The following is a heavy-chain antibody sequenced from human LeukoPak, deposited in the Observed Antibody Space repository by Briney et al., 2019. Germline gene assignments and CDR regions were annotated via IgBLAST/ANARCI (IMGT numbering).Heavy chain of an antibody. D-gene: IGHD1-26*01. CDR1: GGSISSGSYY. CDR3: ARGLVGATGGLYFDY. V-gene: IGHV4-61*02. CDR2: IYTSGST. J-gene: IGHJ4*02. Sequence: PSQTLSLTCTVSGGSISSGSYYWSWIRQPAGKGLEWIGRIYTSGSTNYNPSLKSRATMSVDTSKNQFYLKLSSVTAADTAVYYCARGLVGATGGLYFDYWGQGTLVTVSS.